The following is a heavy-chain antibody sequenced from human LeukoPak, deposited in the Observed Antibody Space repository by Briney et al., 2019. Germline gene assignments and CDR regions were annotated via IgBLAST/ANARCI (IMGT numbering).Heavy chain of an antibody. CDR3: TRSYGRYTIHFDF. CDR2: INPNSGFT. V-gene: IGHV1-2*02. Sequence: ASVKVSCKASGYTFTGYYVHWVRQAPGQGLEWMGWINPNSGFTNYAQNFQGRVTMTRDTSISTAYMELSRLRSDDTAVYYCTRSYGRYTIHFDFWGQGTLVTVSS. J-gene: IGHJ4*02. CDR1: GYTFTGYY. D-gene: IGHD2-2*02.